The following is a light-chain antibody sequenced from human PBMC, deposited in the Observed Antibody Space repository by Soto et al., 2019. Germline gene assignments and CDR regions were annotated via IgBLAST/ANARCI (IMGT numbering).Light chain of an antibody. CDR3: SSYTSTNTVV. CDR1: TSDIGAYNY. CDR2: AVT. Sequence: QSALAQPASVSGSPGQSITIPCTGTTSDIGAYNYVSWYQQHPDKAPKLMIYAVTYRPSGVSSRFSGSKSGNTASLTISGLQAEDEADYFCSSYTSTNTVVFGGGTKLTVL. V-gene: IGLV2-14*03. J-gene: IGLJ2*01.